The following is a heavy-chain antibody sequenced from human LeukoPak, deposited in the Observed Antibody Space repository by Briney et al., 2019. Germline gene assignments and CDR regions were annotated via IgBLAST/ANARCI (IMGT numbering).Heavy chain of an antibody. V-gene: IGHV3-23*01. CDR3: AKRYCSGATCYPRFFDY. CDR2: ISASGGVT. Sequence: GGSLRLSCATSGFTFSNYAMRWVRQAPGNGLEWVSSISASGGVTDYADSVKGRFTVSRDNSMNTLFLQMNSLRAEDSAVYYCAKRYCSGATCYPRFFDYWGQGTLVTVSS. J-gene: IGHJ4*02. D-gene: IGHD2-15*01. CDR1: GFTFSNYA.